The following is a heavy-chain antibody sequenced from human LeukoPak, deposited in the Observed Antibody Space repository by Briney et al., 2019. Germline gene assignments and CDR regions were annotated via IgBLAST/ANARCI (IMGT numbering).Heavy chain of an antibody. CDR2: ISGDGGST. J-gene: IGHJ4*02. Sequence: GGSLRLSCAASGFTFDDYAMHWVRQAPGKGLEWVSLISGDGGSTYYADSVKGRFTISRDNSKNSLYLQMNSLRTEDTALYYWHAVTAMGGFDYLGQGTLVSDSS. CDR1: GFTFDDYA. V-gene: IGHV3-43*02. D-gene: IGHD2-21*02. CDR3: HAVTAMGGFDY.